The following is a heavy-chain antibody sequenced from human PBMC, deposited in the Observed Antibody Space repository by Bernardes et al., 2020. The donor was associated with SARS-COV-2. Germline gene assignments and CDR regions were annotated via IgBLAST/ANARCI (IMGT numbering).Heavy chain of an antibody. Sequence: ETLSLTCTVSGGSISSYYWSWIRQPPGKGLEWIGYIYYSGSTNYNPSLKSRVTISVDTSKNQFSLKLSSVTAADTAVYYCARTTVTNGMDVWGQGTTVTVSS. J-gene: IGHJ6*02. CDR1: GGSISSYY. CDR2: IYYSGST. CDR3: ARTTVTNGMDV. V-gene: IGHV4-59*08. D-gene: IGHD4-17*01.